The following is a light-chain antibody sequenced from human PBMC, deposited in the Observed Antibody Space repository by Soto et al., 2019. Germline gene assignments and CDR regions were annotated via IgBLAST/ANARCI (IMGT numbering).Light chain of an antibody. CDR1: SSDVGGYNY. Sequence: QSALTQPPSASGSPGQSVAISCTGTSSDVGGYNYVSWYQQHPGKAPKLMIYEVNKRPSGVPDRFSGSKSGNTASLTVSGRHAEDDADYCCNSYAGSSNVFGTGTKLTVL. J-gene: IGLJ1*01. V-gene: IGLV2-8*01. CDR3: NSYAGSSNV. CDR2: EVN.